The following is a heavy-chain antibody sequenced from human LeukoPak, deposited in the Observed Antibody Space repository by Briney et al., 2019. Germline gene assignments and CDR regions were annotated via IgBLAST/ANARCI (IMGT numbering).Heavy chain of an antibody. Sequence: ASVKVSCKASGYTFTDYYMHRVRQAPGQGLEWMGWINPNSGGTNYAQKFQGRVTMTRDTSISTAYIEVSRLRSDDTAVYYCASGDILTAYYNHYFDYWGQGTLVTVSS. J-gene: IGHJ4*02. V-gene: IGHV1-2*02. D-gene: IGHD3-9*01. CDR1: GYTFTDYY. CDR3: ASGDILTAYYNHYFDY. CDR2: INPNSGGT.